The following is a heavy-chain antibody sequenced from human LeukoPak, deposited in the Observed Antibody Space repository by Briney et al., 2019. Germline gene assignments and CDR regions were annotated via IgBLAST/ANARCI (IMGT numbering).Heavy chain of an antibody. CDR3: ARDLHRYYYNSSGYPGAFVI. CDR2: ISSNSSYT. Sequence: GGSLRLSCAASGFTFSDYYMSWMRQAPGQGLEWVSYISSNSSYTNYADSVKGRFTISRDNAKNSLYLQMNSLRADDTAVYYCARDLHRYYYNSSGYPGAFVITGQGTVGTVSS. D-gene: IGHD3-22*01. J-gene: IGHJ3*02. CDR1: GFTFSDYY. V-gene: IGHV3-11*06.